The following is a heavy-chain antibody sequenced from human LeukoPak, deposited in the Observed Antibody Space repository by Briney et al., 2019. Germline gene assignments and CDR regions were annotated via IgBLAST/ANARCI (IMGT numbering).Heavy chain of an antibody. CDR2: SKGDGSST. V-gene: IGHV3-74*01. CDR1: GFTLSSYW. Sequence: GGSLRLSCVASGFTLSSYWMHWVRQAPGKGLVWVSRSKGDGSSTSYADSVKGRFTISRDNTKNTLYLQMNNLRAEDTAVYYCARSDWFDPWGQGTLVTVSS. CDR3: ARSDWFDP. J-gene: IGHJ5*02.